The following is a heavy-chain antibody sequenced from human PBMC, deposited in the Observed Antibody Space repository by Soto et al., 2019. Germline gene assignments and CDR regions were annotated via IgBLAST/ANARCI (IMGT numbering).Heavy chain of an antibody. CDR2: INSDGSST. CDR1: GFTFSSYW. J-gene: IGHJ2*01. Sequence: EVQLVESGGGLVQPGGSLRLSCAASGFTFSSYWMHWVRQAPGKGLVWVSRINSDGSSTSYADSVKGRFTISRDNARNTLYLQMNSLRAEDTAVYYCARGGSLNWYFDLWGRGTLVTVSS. CDR3: ARGGSLNWYFDL. V-gene: IGHV3-74*01. D-gene: IGHD1-26*01.